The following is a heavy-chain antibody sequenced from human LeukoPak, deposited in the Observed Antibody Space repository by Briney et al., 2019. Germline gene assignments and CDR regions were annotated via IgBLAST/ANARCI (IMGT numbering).Heavy chain of an antibody. J-gene: IGHJ4*02. CDR1: GFTFRSYW. Sequence: GGSLRLSCAASGFTFRSYWMSWVRQAPGKGLEWVANIKQGGSVQYYMDSVKGRFTISRDDAKNSLYVQMNSLRDEDTAVYCARVEYSGWNLEYWGQGTLVTVSS. D-gene: IGHD5-12*01. CDR2: IKQGGSVQ. V-gene: IGHV3-7*01. CDR3: ARVEYSGWNLEY.